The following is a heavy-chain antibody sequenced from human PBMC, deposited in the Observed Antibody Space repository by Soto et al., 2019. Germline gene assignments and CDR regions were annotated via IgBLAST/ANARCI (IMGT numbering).Heavy chain of an antibody. V-gene: IGHV3-74*01. CDR2: ISTDGSTT. J-gene: IGHJ4*02. Sequence: PGGSLRLSCAASGFSITNYWMHWVRQAPGKGLVWVSRISTDGSTTFYADSVKGRFTSSRDNAKNTLYLQMNSLRAEDTAVYYCARETVTTLYYWGQGTLVTVSS. CDR3: ARETVTTLYY. D-gene: IGHD4-17*01. CDR1: GFSITNYW.